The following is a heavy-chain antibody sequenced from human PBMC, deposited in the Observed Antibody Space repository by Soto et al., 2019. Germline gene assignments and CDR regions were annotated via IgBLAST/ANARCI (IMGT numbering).Heavy chain of an antibody. J-gene: IGHJ4*02. Sequence: PGESLKISCKGSGYSFTSYWIGWVRQMPGKGLEWMGIIYPGDSDTRYSPSFQGQVTTSADKSISTAYLQWSSLKASDTAMYYCARQEGAYCGGDCYSSFDYWGQGTLVTVSS. CDR3: ARQEGAYCGGDCYSSFDY. V-gene: IGHV5-51*01. CDR1: GYSFTSYW. D-gene: IGHD2-21*02. CDR2: IYPGDSDT.